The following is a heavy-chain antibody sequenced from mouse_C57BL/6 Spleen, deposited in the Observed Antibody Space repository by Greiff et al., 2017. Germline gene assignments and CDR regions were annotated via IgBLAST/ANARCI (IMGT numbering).Heavy chain of an antibody. CDR2: IHPNSGST. D-gene: IGHD2-4*01. J-gene: IGHJ4*01. V-gene: IGHV1-64*01. CDR1: GYTFTSYW. Sequence: VQLQQSGAELVKPGASVKLSCKASGYTFTSYWMHWVKQRPGQGLEWIGMIHPNSGSTNYNEKFKSKATLTVDKSSSTAYMQLSSLTSEDSAVYYCARGGIYYDYDVGSYYAMDYWGQGTSVTVSS. CDR3: ARGGIYYDYDVGSYYAMDY.